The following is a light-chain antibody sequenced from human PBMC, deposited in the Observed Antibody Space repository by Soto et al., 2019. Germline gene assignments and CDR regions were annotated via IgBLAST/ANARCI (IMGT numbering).Light chain of an antibody. CDR2: DVS. V-gene: IGLV2-14*03. CDR3: SSYTGGSSWV. CDR1: SRDVGGYNY. J-gene: IGLJ3*02. Sequence: QSVLTQPASVSGSPGQSITISCTGTSRDVGGYNYVSWYQQRPGKAPNLMIYDVSNRPSGVSSRFSGSRSGNTASLTISGLQAEDEADYYCSSYTGGSSWVFGGGTKVTVL.